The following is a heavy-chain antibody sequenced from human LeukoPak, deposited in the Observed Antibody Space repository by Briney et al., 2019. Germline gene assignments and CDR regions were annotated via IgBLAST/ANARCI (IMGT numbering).Heavy chain of an antibody. CDR2: IYPHDSDT. V-gene: IGHV5-51*01. CDR1: GYSFTSFW. CDR3: VRPSGVVRENVCTVQAFDV. J-gene: IGHJ3*01. D-gene: IGHD3-10*01. Sequence: GESLKISCKGSGYSFTSFWIAWVRQMPGKGLEWMGIIYPHDSDTRYSPSFHGQVTMSADKSISPAYMQWSSLKASETAMYYCVRPSGVVRENVCTVQAFDVWGHGTVVTVSS.